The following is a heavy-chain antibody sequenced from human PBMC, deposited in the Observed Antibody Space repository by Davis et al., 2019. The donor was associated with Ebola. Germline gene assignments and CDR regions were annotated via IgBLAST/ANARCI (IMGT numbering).Heavy chain of an antibody. Sequence: PGGSLRLSCAASGFTFSDYYMSWIRQAPGKGLEWVSGISWNSGSIGYADSVKGRFTISRDNAKNSLYLQMNSLRAEDTAVYYCARQYYDFWSGYSDYWGQGTLVTVSS. D-gene: IGHD3-3*01. CDR3: ARQYYDFWSGYSDY. CDR1: GFTFSDYY. CDR2: ISWNSGSI. V-gene: IGHV3-11*01. J-gene: IGHJ4*02.